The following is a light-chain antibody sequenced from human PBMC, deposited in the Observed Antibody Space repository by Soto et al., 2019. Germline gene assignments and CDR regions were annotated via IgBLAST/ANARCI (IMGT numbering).Light chain of an antibody. CDR1: QSVSSSY. J-gene: IGKJ1*01. CDR2: GAS. CDR3: QQYGSSLWT. Sequence: EIVLTQSPGTLSLSPGERATLSCRASQSVSSSYLAWYQQKPGQAPRLLIYGASSRATGIPDRFSGSGSGIDFTLTISILEPEDFAVYYCQQYGSSLWTFGQGTKVEIK. V-gene: IGKV3-20*01.